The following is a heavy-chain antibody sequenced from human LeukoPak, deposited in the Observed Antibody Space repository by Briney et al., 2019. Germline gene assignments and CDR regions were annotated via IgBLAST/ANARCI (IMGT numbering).Heavy chain of an antibody. CDR1: GFTFSSYW. Sequence: GGSLRLPCAASGFTFSSYWMSWVRQAPGKGLEWVANIKQDGSEKYYVDSVKSRFTISRDNAKNSLYLQMNSPRAEDTAVYYCARVRYYYGSGSYYYFDYWGQGTLVTVSS. V-gene: IGHV3-7*01. CDR2: IKQDGSEK. CDR3: ARVRYYYGSGSYYYFDY. J-gene: IGHJ4*02. D-gene: IGHD3-10*01.